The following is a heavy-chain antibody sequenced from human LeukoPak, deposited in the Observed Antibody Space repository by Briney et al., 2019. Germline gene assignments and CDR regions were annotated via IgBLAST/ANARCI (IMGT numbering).Heavy chain of an antibody. Sequence: PRGSLRLSCAASGFTFSSYAMHWVRQAPGKGLEWVAVISYDGSNKYYADSVKGRFTISRDNSKNTLYLQMNSLRAEDTAVYYCASQGANTLMGEYYYDSSGYYFDYWGQGTLVTVSS. CDR1: GFTFSSYA. CDR2: ISYDGSNK. D-gene: IGHD3-22*01. CDR3: ASQGANTLMGEYYYDSSGYYFDY. J-gene: IGHJ4*02. V-gene: IGHV3-30-3*01.